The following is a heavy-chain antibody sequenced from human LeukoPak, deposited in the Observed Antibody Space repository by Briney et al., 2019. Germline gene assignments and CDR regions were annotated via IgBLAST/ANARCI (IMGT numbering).Heavy chain of an antibody. CDR2: IYPGDSDI. J-gene: IGHJ4*02. Sequence: GESLKISCKGSGYSFSTYRIGWVRQMPGKGLEWMGIIYPGDSDIRYSPSFQGQVTMSVDKSIRTAHLQWSSLKASDTAMYYCARLKPPRGYSYGPPDYWGQGTLVTVSS. CDR3: ARLKPPRGYSYGPPDY. CDR1: GYSFSTYR. D-gene: IGHD5-18*01. V-gene: IGHV5-51*01.